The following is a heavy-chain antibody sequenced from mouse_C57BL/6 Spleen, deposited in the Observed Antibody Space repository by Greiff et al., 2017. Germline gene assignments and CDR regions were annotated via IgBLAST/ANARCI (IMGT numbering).Heavy chain of an antibody. CDR3: ARFDYDEYYYAMDY. Sequence: EVQLQQSGPELVKPGASVKISCKASGYTFTDYYMNWVKQSHGKSLEWIGDINPNNGGTSYNQKFKGKATLTVDKSSSTAYMELRSLTSEDSAGYYCARFDYDEYYYAMDYWGQGTSGTVSS. CDR1: GYTFTDYY. CDR2: INPNNGGT. J-gene: IGHJ4*01. D-gene: IGHD2-4*01. V-gene: IGHV1-26*01.